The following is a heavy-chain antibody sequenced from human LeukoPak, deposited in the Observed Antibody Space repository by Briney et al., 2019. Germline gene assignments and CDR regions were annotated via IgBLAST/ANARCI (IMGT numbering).Heavy chain of an antibody. V-gene: IGHV3-30*02. D-gene: IGHD6-13*01. CDR3: AKVLSSSWGYFDS. CDR1: GFTFGSYG. Sequence: GGSLRLSCAASGFTFGSYGMHWVRQAPGKGLEWVAFIRNDGTNKYYADSVKGRFTISRDNSKNTLYLQMNSLRAEDTAVYNCAKVLSSSWGYFDSWGQGTLVTVSS. CDR2: IRNDGTNK. J-gene: IGHJ4*02.